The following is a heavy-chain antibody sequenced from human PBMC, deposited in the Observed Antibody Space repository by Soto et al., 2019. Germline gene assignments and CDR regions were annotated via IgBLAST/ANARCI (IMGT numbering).Heavy chain of an antibody. CDR3: ARVRPGVLRFLVTGRPMEV. Sequence: WASVKVSCKASGYTFTSYGISWVRQAPGQGLEWMGWISAYNGNTNYAQKLQGRVTMTTDTSTSTAYMELRSLRSDDTAVYYCARVRPGVLRFLVTGRPMEVLGQGTTVNVSS. CDR2: ISAYNGNT. V-gene: IGHV1-18*01. J-gene: IGHJ6*01. D-gene: IGHD3-3*01. CDR1: GYTFTSYG.